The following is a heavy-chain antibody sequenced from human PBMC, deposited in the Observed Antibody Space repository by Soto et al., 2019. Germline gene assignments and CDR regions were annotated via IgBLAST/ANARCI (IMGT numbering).Heavy chain of an antibody. J-gene: IGHJ4*02. CDR1: GFTFSSCG. Sequence: QVQLVESGGGVVQPGRSLRLSCAASGFTFSSCGMYWVRQAPGKGLEWVARISYDGSDQFYGDSVKGRFTISRDNSKNTLYLQMNSLRSEDTAVYYCAKDTGADYWGQGTVVTVSA. CDR2: ISYDGSDQ. D-gene: IGHD3-10*01. V-gene: IGHV3-30*18. CDR3: AKDTGADY.